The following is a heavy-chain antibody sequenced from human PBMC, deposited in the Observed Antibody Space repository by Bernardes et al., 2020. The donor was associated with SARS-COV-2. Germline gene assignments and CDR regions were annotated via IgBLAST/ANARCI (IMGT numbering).Heavy chain of an antibody. CDR1: GYTFTSYG. J-gene: IGHJ4*02. D-gene: IGHD2-2*01. V-gene: IGHV1-18*01. CDR3: TRASHGGSSSCYLAGGDY. CDR2: ISAYSGDT. Sequence: ASVKVSCKTSGYTFTSYGISWVRQAPGQGREWLGWISAYSGDTNYATKFQGRGIMTTATSTTTAFIELRSLRSDDTAIYFCTRASHGGSSSCYLAGGDYWGQGTLVTVPS.